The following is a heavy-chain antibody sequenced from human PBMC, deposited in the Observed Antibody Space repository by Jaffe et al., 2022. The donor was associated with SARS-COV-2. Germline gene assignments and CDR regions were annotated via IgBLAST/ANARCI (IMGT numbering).Heavy chain of an antibody. CDR2: IYHSGST. J-gene: IGHJ6*02. CDR3: ARDLILVVHTTGRKYYYGMDV. D-gene: IGHD2-8*02. V-gene: IGHV4-31*03. Sequence: QVQLQESGPGLAKPSQTLSLTCTVSGGSISSDGYYWSWIRQHPGKGLEWIGYIYHSGSTYYNPSLKSRVTISVDTSKNQFSLNLSSVTAADTAVYYCARDLILVVHTTGRKYYYGMDVWGQGTTVTVSS. CDR1: GGSISSDGYY.